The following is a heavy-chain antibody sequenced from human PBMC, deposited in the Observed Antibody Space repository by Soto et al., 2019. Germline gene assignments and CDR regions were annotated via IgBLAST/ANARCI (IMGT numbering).Heavy chain of an antibody. CDR1: GFTFSSFA. J-gene: IGHJ4*02. CDR2: ITPSGDAT. CDR3: AKMGRRSGNNGYFVYFDY. V-gene: IGHV3-23*01. Sequence: EVQVLESGGGLVQPGGSLRLSCAASGFTFSSFAMSWVRQLPGKGLEWVSGITPSGDATYYADSMRGRFTISRDNSKNTLYPQMDSLRAEDTAVYYGAKMGRRSGNNGYFVYFDYWGQGTLVTVSS. D-gene: IGHD3-22*01.